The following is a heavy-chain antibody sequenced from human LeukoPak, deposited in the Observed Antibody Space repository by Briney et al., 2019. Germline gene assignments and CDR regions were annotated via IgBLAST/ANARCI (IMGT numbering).Heavy chain of an antibody. J-gene: IGHJ5*02. CDR2: IRSDGGNK. Sequence: GGSLRLSCAASGFTFSSYGMHWVRQAPGKGLEWVSVIRSDGGNKDTVDSVKGRFTISPENSQNTLYLQMNSLRAEDTAVYYCANSGRIEIWLHRHNCFYTWGQGTLVSASS. V-gene: IGHV3-30*02. CDR3: ANSGRIEIWLHRHNCFYT. D-gene: IGHD5-18*01. CDR1: GFTFSSYG.